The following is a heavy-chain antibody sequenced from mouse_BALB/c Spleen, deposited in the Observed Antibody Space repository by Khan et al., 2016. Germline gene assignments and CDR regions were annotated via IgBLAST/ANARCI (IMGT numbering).Heavy chain of an antibody. Sequence: EVQLQESGPGLVKPSQSLSLTCTVTGYSITSDYARNWIRQFPGNKLEWMGYIRYSGSTTYNPSLKSRISITRDTSKNQFFLQLYSVTTEDTATYYCTRSPTATRYFDVWGAGTTVTASS. CDR1: GYSITSDYA. CDR2: IRYSGST. D-gene: IGHD1-2*01. J-gene: IGHJ1*01. CDR3: TRSPTATRYFDV. V-gene: IGHV3-2*02.